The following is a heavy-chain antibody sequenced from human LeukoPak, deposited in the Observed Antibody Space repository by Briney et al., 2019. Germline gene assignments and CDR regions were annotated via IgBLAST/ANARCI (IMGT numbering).Heavy chain of an antibody. Sequence: GGSLRLSCSASGFTFGDYYMSWFRQAPGKGLEWVSVIYSGGSTYYADSVKGRFTISRDNSKNTLYLQMNSLRAEDTAVYYCARAPGYCTNGVCYHYYYYGMDVWGQGTTVTVSS. CDR3: ARAPGYCTNGVCYHYYYYGMDV. V-gene: IGHV3-66*01. CDR1: GFTFGDYY. J-gene: IGHJ6*02. CDR2: IYSGGST. D-gene: IGHD2-8*01.